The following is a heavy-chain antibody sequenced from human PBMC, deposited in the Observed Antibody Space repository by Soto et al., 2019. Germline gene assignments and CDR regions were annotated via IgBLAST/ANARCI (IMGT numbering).Heavy chain of an antibody. V-gene: IGHV4-34*01. CDR1: GGSFSGYY. J-gene: IGHJ4*02. D-gene: IGHD1-26*01. Sequence: SETLSLTCAVYGGSFSGYYWSWIRQPPGKGLEWIGEINHSGSTNYNPSLKSRVTISVDTSKNQFSLKLSSVTAADTAVCYCARASAESGSPPFDYWGAGTMVTVYS. CDR2: INHSGST. CDR3: ARASAESGSPPFDY.